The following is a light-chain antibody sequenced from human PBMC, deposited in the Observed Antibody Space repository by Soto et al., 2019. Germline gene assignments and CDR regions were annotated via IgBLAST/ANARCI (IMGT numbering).Light chain of an antibody. Sequence: EIVLTQSPATLSLSPGERATLSCRASQSVSNSLAWYQQKPGQAPRLLIYDASNRATGIPARFSGGGSGTDFTLTISSLETEDFAGYYCQQGWRWPLTFGGGTKVEIK. J-gene: IGKJ4*01. CDR3: QQGWRWPLT. CDR1: QSVSNS. CDR2: DAS. V-gene: IGKV3-11*01.